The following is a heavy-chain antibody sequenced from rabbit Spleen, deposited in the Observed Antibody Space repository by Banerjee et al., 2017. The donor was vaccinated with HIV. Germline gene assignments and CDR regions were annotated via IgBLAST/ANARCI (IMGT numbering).Heavy chain of an antibody. CDR2: IEAGGSGFT. J-gene: IGHJ6*01. V-gene: IGHV1S45*01. D-gene: IGHD1-1*01. CDR3: ARDTSTSFSSYGMDL. Sequence: QEQLVESGGGLVQPEGSLTLTCKASGFSFSDRDVMCWVRQAPGKGLEWIACIEAGGSGFTYFATWAKGRFTCSKTSSTTVTLQMTRLTAADTATYFCARDTSTSFSSYGMDLWGPGTLVTVS. CDR1: GFSFSDRDV.